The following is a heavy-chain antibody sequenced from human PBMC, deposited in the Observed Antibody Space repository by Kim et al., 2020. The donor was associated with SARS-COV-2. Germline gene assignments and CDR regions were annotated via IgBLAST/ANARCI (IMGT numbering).Heavy chain of an antibody. J-gene: IGHJ3*02. Sequence: QGRVTITADESTSTAYMELSSLRSEDTAVYYCARARSPLRYFDWADAFDIWGQGTMVTVSS. CDR3: ARARSPLRYFDWADAFDI. D-gene: IGHD3-9*01. V-gene: IGHV1-69*01.